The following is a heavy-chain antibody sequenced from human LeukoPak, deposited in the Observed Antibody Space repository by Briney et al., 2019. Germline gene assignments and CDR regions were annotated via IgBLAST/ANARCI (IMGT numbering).Heavy chain of an antibody. CDR1: GFTFSSYA. Sequence: PGGSLRVSCAASGFTFSSYAMSWVRQAPGNGLEWVSAISGSGGSTYYADSVKGRFTISRDNSKNTLYLQMNSLRAEDTAVYYCAILTVRSGRYFDYWGQGTLVTVSS. D-gene: IGHD4-4*01. J-gene: IGHJ4*02. V-gene: IGHV3-23*01. CDR3: AILTVRSGRYFDY. CDR2: ISGSGGST.